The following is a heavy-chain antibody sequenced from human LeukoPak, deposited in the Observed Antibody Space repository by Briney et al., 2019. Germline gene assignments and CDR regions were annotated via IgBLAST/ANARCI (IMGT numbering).Heavy chain of an antibody. CDR2: INWNGGST. J-gene: IGHJ4*02. V-gene: IGHV3-20*04. CDR1: GFTFDDYG. CDR3: ARGSRPHYYGSGSYAVGYYFDY. Sequence: GGSLRLSCAASGFTFDDYGMSWVRQAPGKGLEWDSGINWNGGSTGYADSVKGRFTISRDNAKNSLYLQMNSLRAEDTALYYCARGSRPHYYGSGSYAVGYYFDYWGQGTLVTVSS. D-gene: IGHD3-10*01.